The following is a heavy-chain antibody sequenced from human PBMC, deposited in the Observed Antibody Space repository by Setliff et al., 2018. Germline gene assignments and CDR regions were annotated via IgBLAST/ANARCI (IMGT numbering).Heavy chain of an antibody. V-gene: IGHV3-30*02. D-gene: IGHD3-9*01. CDR1: GFTFSSYG. Sequence: GGSLRLSCAASGFTFSSYGMHWVRQAPGKGLEWVAFILYDGSNKYYADSVKGRFTVSRDNSRNTLFLQMNSLTAEDTAVYYCAKDTHYYSNTGYYCFDYWGQGALVTVSS. J-gene: IGHJ4*02. CDR2: ILYDGSNK. CDR3: AKDTHYYSNTGYYCFDY.